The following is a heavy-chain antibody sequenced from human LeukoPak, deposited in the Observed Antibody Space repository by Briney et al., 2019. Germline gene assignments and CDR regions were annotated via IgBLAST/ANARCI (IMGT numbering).Heavy chain of an antibody. V-gene: IGHV4-4*07. CDR2: IYTSGST. CDR3: ARDNYYDSSGPTGFDI. J-gene: IGHJ3*02. Sequence: SETLPLTCTVSGGSISSYYWSWIRQPAGKGLEWIGRIYTSGSTNYNPSLKGRVTMSVDTSKNQFSLKLSSVTAADTAVYYCARDNYYDSSGPTGFDIWGQGTMVTVSS. D-gene: IGHD3-22*01. CDR1: GGSISSYY.